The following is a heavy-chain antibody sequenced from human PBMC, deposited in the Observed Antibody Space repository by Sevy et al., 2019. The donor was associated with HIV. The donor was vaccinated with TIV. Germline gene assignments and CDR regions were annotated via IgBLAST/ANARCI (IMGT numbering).Heavy chain of an antibody. D-gene: IGHD6-19*01. CDR2: IYYSATT. CDR3: ARQRGGWYEYDASDV. J-gene: IGHJ3*01. Sequence: SETLSLTCTVSDVSISSGTNYWGWIRQPPGKGLEWIGSIYYSATTYYNPSLKSRVTMSADTSMNQFSLKLSSVTVADTAVYYCARQRGGWYEYDASDVWGQGTMVTVSS. CDR1: DVSISSGTNY. V-gene: IGHV4-39*01.